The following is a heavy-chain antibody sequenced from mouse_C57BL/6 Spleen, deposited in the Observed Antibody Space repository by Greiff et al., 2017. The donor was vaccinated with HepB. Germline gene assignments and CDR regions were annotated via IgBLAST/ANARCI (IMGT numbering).Heavy chain of an antibody. J-gene: IGHJ1*03. CDR2: IYPSDSET. CDR3: ASPLHYYGSSYWYFDV. Sequence: QVQLQQPGAELVRPGSSVKLSCKASGYTFTSYWMDWVKQRPGQGLEWIGNIYPSDSETHYNQKFKDKATLTVDKSSSTAYMQLSSLTSEDSAVYYCASPLHYYGSSYWYFDVWGTGTTVTVSS. D-gene: IGHD1-1*01. V-gene: IGHV1-61*01. CDR1: GYTFTSYW.